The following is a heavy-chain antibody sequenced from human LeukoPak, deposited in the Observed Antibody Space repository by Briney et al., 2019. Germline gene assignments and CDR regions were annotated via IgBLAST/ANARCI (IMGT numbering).Heavy chain of an antibody. D-gene: IGHD3-9*01. CDR3: AGGGDVLTGYNWFDP. J-gene: IGHJ5*02. Sequence: SDTLSLTCAVYGGSFSGSFWSWIRQPPGKRLEWIGDVSHTGSTNYNASLKSRVTISVDTSKNQFSLRLSSVTAADTAIYYCAGGGDVLTGYNWFDPWGQGTLVTVSS. CDR2: VSHTGST. CDR1: GGSFSGSF. V-gene: IGHV4-34*01.